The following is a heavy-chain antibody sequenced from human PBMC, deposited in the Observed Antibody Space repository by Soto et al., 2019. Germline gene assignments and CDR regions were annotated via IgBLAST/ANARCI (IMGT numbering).Heavy chain of an antibody. CDR2: INPSGGST. D-gene: IGHD2-2*01. CDR1: GYTFTSYY. V-gene: IGHV1-46*01. Sequence: GPSVKVSCQASGYTFTSYYMHWVRQAPGQGLEWMGIINPSGGSTSYAQKFQGRVTMTRDTSTSTVYMELSSLRSEDTAVYYCARDRIVVVPAAPPFDYWGQGTLVTVSS. CDR3: ARDRIVVVPAAPPFDY. J-gene: IGHJ4*02.